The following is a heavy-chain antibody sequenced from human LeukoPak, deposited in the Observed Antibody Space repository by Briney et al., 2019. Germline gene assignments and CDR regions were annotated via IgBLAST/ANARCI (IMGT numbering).Heavy chain of an antibody. CDR1: GFTFSPYW. D-gene: IGHD1-26*01. J-gene: IGHJ4*02. V-gene: IGHV3-48*01. CDR2: ISSGGSTI. CDR3: ARDVREWELRKPDY. Sequence: GGSLRLSCAASGFTFSPYWMHWVRQAPGKGLEWVSYISSGGSTISYADSVKGRFTISRDNAKNSLFLQMNSLRAEDTAVYYCARDVREWELRKPDYWGQGALVTVSS.